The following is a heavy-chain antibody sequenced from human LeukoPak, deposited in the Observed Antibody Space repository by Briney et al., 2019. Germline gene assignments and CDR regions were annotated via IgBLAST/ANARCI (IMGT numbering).Heavy chain of an antibody. J-gene: IGHJ4*02. Sequence: GGSLRLSCAASGFTFSNYAMSWVRQAPGKGLEWVSAISSSGGSTYYADSVKGRFTISRDKSKNTLYLQMNSLRAEDTAVYYCAKDLSLYCGGDCYRNEFYFDYWGQGTLVTVSS. V-gene: IGHV3-23*01. D-gene: IGHD2-21*02. CDR2: ISSSGGST. CDR3: AKDLSLYCGGDCYRNEFYFDY. CDR1: GFTFSNYA.